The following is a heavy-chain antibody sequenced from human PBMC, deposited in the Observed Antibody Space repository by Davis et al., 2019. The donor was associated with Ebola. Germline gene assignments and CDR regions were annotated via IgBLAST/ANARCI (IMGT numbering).Heavy chain of an antibody. CDR1: GYTFTSHA. CDR3: ARDFGYSSSWHAPWGHGNYYYYGMDV. D-gene: IGHD6-13*01. CDR2: INTNTGNP. Sequence: AASVKVSCKASGYTFTSHAMNWVRQAPGQGLEWMGWINTNTGNPTYAQGFTGRFVFSLDTSVSTAYLQISSLKAEDTAVYYCARDFGYSSSWHAPWGHGNYYYYGMDVWGKGTTVTVSS. J-gene: IGHJ6*04. V-gene: IGHV7-4-1*02.